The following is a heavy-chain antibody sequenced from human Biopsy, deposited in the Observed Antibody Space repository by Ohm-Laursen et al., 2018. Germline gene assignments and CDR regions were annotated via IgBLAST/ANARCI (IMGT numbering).Heavy chain of an antibody. CDR1: GFTFSSYA. J-gene: IGHJ4*02. CDR3: AKPADSDGSEFSFDY. D-gene: IGHD2-21*01. Sequence: SLRLSCSASGFTFSSYAMTWVRQAPGKGLEWVSVINTSSGRTHYAVSVKGRFTISRDNSKNTLYLRMNSLRAEDTAVYYCAKPADSDGSEFSFDYWGQGTLVTVSS. CDR2: INTSSGRT. V-gene: IGHV3-23*01.